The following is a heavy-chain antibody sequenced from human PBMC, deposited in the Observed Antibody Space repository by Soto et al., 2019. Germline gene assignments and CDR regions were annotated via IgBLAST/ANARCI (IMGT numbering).Heavy chain of an antibody. V-gene: IGHV1-8*01. Sequence: ASVKVSCKASGYTFTSYDINWVRQATGQGLEWMGWMNPNSGNTGYAQKFQGRVTMTRNTSISTAYMELSSLRSEDTAVYYCARHVVVVAATSPSYYYYYYMDVWGKGTTVTVSS. D-gene: IGHD2-15*01. CDR3: ARHVVVVAATSPSYYYYYYMDV. CDR1: GYTFTSYD. CDR2: MNPNSGNT. J-gene: IGHJ6*03.